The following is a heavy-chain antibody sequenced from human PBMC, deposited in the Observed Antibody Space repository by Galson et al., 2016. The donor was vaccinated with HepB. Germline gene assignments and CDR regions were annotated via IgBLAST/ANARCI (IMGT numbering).Heavy chain of an antibody. J-gene: IGHJ4*02. V-gene: IGHV3-30*18. CDR3: AKDSLNGIIGSTAIDY. Sequence: SLRLSCAASGFTFSDCGIHWVRQAPGKGLEWVAVISSDGGNKYYADPVKARFTISRDNSNNMLYLQMNSLRPEDTAVYYCAKDSLNGIIGSTAIDYWGQGTLVTVSS. CDR1: GFTFSDCG. D-gene: IGHD1-7*01. CDR2: ISSDGGNK.